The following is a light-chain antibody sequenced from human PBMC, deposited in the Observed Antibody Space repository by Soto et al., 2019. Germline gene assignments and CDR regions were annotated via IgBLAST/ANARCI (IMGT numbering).Light chain of an antibody. Sequence: DIQMTQSPSTLSASVGDRVTITCRASQSISIWLAWYQQKPGKAPKILIYKASSLESGVPSRFSGSGSGTEFTLTISSLQPDDFATYYCQKYSNWTLTFGGGTKVDIK. V-gene: IGKV1-5*03. J-gene: IGKJ4*01. CDR2: KAS. CDR3: QKYSNWTLT. CDR1: QSISIW.